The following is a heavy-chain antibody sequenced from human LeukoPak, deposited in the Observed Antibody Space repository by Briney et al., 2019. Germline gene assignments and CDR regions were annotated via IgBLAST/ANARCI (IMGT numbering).Heavy chain of an antibody. CDR2: IRSNSDGGTI. CDR1: GFTFSSYS. V-gene: IGHV3-15*07. D-gene: IGHD3-22*01. J-gene: IGHJ5*02. Sequence: GSLRLSCTASGFTFSSYSMNWARPAPGKGLEWVGRIRSNSDGGTIDYAAPVKGRFTLSRDDSKTTLYLQMNSLQTEDTAVYYCATDFYDSTWGQGTLVTVSS. CDR3: ATDFYDST.